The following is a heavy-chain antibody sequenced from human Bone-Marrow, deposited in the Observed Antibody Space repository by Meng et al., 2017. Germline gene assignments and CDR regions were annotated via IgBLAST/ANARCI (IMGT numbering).Heavy chain of an antibody. Sequence: QIQRVTSGAKVKKPGASVKVSCQASNYTFTTYGISWVRQAPGQGLEWMGWVSTDNGNTVYAQEFQGRVTMTTDTSTTTAYMELTSLRSDDTAVYYCARVLVWKSGEHHWFDPWGQGTLVTVSS. V-gene: IGHV1-18*01. J-gene: IGHJ5*02. CDR3: ARVLVWKSGEHHWFDP. D-gene: IGHD7-27*01. CDR1: NYTFTTYG. CDR2: VSTDNGNT.